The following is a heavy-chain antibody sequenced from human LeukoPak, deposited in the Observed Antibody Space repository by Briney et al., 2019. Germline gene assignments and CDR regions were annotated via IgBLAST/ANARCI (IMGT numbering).Heavy chain of an antibody. J-gene: IGHJ1*01. D-gene: IGHD6-19*01. V-gene: IGHV3-53*01. Sequence: SGGSLRLSCAASGFTVSSNYMSWVRQAPGKGLEWVSVIYSGGSTYYADSVKGRFTISRDNSKNTLYLQMNSLRAEDTAVYYCARGFRSSGWKRYFQHWGQGTLVTVSS. CDR1: GFTVSSNY. CDR3: ARGFRSSGWKRYFQH. CDR2: IYSGGST.